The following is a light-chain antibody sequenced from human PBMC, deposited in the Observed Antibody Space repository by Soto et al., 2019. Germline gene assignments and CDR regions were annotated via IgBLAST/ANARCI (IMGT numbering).Light chain of an antibody. J-gene: IGKJ1*01. Sequence: EIGLTQSTGTLSLSPGERATLSCRSSQSVSSGYLAWYQQKPGQAPRLLIFRAFNRATGIPDRFSGSGSGTDFTLTISRLEPEDFAVYYCQQYVASPPSCTFGQATKVEIK. V-gene: IGKV3-20*01. CDR2: RAF. CDR1: QSVSSGY. CDR3: QQYVASPPSCT.